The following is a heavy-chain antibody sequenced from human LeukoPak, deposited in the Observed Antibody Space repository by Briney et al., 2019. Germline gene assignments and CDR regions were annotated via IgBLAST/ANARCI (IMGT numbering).Heavy chain of an antibody. D-gene: IGHD5-24*01. Sequence: PGGSLRLSCAASGFTFSSYWMSWVRQAPGKGLEWVANIKQDGSEKYYVDSVKGRFTISRDNAKNSLYLQMNSLRAEDTAVYYCAEDRWGDGYNLETDYWGQGTLVTVSS. CDR2: IKQDGSEK. V-gene: IGHV3-7*01. J-gene: IGHJ4*02. CDR3: AEDRWGDGYNLETDY. CDR1: GFTFSSYW.